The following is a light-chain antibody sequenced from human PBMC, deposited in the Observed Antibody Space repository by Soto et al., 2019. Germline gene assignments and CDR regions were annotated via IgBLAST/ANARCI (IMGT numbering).Light chain of an antibody. V-gene: IGKV3-20*01. Sequence: EIVLTQSPGTLSLSPGERATLSCRASQCVSSSDLAWYQQKPGQAPRGLIYGASSRATGIPDRFSGSGSGTDFTLTISRLGPEDFAVYYCQHYGSSPRFTFGQGTKLEIK. CDR3: QHYGSSPRFT. J-gene: IGKJ2*01. CDR2: GAS. CDR1: QCVSSSD.